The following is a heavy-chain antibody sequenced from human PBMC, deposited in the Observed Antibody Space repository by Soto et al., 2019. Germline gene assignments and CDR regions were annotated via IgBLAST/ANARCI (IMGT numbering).Heavy chain of an antibody. J-gene: IGHJ4*02. CDR2: ISPTSEYI. D-gene: IGHD3-22*01. CDR3: ARKSYYVDSGFYDY. V-gene: IGHV3-21*01. CDR1: GFSFSRHI. Sequence: PGGSMRLSCAAAGFSFSRHIRNWVRQTTGKGLEWVSSISPTSEYIYHADSVKGRFTISRDNAKNSLYLQMDSLRADDTAVYYCARKSYYVDSGFYDYWGQGALVTVSS.